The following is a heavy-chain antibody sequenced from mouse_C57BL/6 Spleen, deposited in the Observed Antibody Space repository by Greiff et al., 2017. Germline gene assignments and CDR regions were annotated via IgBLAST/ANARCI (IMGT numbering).Heavy chain of an antibody. CDR1: GYAFSSSW. J-gene: IGHJ3*01. V-gene: IGHV1-82*01. D-gene: IGHD4-1*01. CDR2: IYPGDGDT. CDR3: ASPRDYWDGGWCAY. Sequence: VQLQESGPELVKPGASVKISCKASGYAFSSSWMNWVKQRPGKGLEWIGRIYPGDGDTNYNGKFKGKATLTADKSTSTAYMQLSSLTSEDSAVCFCASPRDYWDGGWCAYWGQGTLVTVSA.